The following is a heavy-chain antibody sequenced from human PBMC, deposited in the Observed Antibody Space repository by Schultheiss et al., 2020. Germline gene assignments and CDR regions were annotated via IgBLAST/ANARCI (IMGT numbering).Heavy chain of an antibody. V-gene: IGHV3-23*01. Sequence: ETLSLTCAGSGGSISSSNWWSWVRQPPGKGLEWVSAISGSGGSTYYADSVKGRFTISRDNSKNTLYLQMNSLRAEDTAVYYCSNVGYSYGPDFDYWGQGALVTVSS. J-gene: IGHJ4*02. D-gene: IGHD5-18*01. CDR2: ISGSGGST. CDR3: SNVGYSYGPDFDY. CDR1: GGSISSSN.